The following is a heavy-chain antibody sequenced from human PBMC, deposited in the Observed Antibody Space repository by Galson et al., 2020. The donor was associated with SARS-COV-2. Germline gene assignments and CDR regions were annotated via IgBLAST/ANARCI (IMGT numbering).Heavy chain of an antibody. V-gene: IGHV4-4*07. CDR2: IYTSGST. CDR3: ARERAHDYGDLWYFDY. J-gene: IGHJ4*02. D-gene: IGHD4-17*01. Sequence: PSETLSLTCTVSGGSISSYYWSWIRQPAGKGLEWIGRIYTSGSTNYNPSLKSRVTMSVDTSKNQFSLKLSSVTAADTAVYYCARERAHDYGDLWYFDYWGQGTLVTVSS. CDR1: GGSISSYY.